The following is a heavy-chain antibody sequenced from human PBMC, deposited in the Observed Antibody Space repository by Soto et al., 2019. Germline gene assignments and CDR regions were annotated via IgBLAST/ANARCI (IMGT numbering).Heavy chain of an antibody. CDR3: VRDGTKTLRDWFDP. CDR1: GASISGFY. Sequence: PSETLSLTCTVSGASISGFYCSWMRKSAGKGLEWIGRIYATGTTDYNPSLKSRVMMSVDTSKKQFSLKLRSVTAADTAVYYCVRDGTKTLRDWFDPWGQGMSVTVSS. CDR2: IYATGTT. V-gene: IGHV4-4*07. D-gene: IGHD1-1*01. J-gene: IGHJ5*02.